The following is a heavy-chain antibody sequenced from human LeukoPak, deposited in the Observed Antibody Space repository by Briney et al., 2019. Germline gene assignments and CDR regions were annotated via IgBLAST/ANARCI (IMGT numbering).Heavy chain of an antibody. CDR2: MKHDGNEK. Sequence: GGSLRLSCVDSGITFSKYWMNWVRQAPGKGLEWVANMKHDGNEKHYVDSVEGRFTISRDNAKSSLYLQMNNLRAEDTAVYYCARDLGHSGYDLCDYWGQGTLVTVSS. V-gene: IGHV3-7*01. CDR1: GITFSKYW. J-gene: IGHJ4*02. D-gene: IGHD5-12*01. CDR3: ARDLGHSGYDLCDY.